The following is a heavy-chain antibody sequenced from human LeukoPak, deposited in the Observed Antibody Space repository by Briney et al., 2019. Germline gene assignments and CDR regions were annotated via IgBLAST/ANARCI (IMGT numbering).Heavy chain of an antibody. J-gene: IGHJ6*03. CDR1: GYSISSGYY. D-gene: IGHD3-10*01. Sequence: PSETLSLTCTVSGYSISSGYYRGWMRQTPGKGLEWIGSIYYSGSTYYNPSLKSRVTISVDTSKNQFSLKLSSVTAADTAVYYCARLTKNDSGSFRFGKKKRGYMDVWGKGTTVTISS. CDR2: IYYSGST. CDR3: ARLTKNDSGSFRFGKKKRGYMDV. V-gene: IGHV4-38-2*02.